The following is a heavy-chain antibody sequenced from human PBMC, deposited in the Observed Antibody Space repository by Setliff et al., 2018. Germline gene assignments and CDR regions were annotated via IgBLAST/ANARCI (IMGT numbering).Heavy chain of an antibody. D-gene: IGHD6-13*01. Sequence: SETLSLTCTVSGGSISSYYWSWIRQPPGKGLEWIGYIYYSGSTNYNPSLQSRVTISVDTSKNQFSLKLSSVTAAGTAVYYCARDEGSSYFYGMDVWGQGTTVTVSS. CDR2: IYYSGST. V-gene: IGHV4-59*01. CDR3: ARDEGSSYFYGMDV. J-gene: IGHJ6*02. CDR1: GGSISSYY.